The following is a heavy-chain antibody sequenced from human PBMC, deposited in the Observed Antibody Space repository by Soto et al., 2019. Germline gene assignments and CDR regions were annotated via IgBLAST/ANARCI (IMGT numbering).Heavy chain of an antibody. V-gene: IGHV4-34*01. CDR3: PRKWSNNSKLRSHYDIMTGYYTP. J-gene: IGHJ4*02. D-gene: IGHD3-9*01. CDR2: INHSGST. CDR1: GGSFSGYY. Sequence: SETLSITRAVYGGSFSGYYWSWIRQPPGKGLEWIGEINHSGSTNYNPSLKSRVTIPVDTSKNQFTLKPSSVTAADTPGYYFPRKWSNNSKLRSHYDIMTGYYTPGGQGTLVTVSS.